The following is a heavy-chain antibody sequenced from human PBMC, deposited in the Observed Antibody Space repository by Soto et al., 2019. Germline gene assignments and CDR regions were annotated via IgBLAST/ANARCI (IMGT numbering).Heavy chain of an antibody. CDR3: TTTGGFDH. Sequence: PGGSLRLSSAASGFTFSNAWMSWVRQAPGKGLEWGGRIKSKTDGGTTDYAAPVKGRFTISRDDAKNTLYLQMNSLKTEDTAVYYCTTTGGFDHWGQGTLVTVSS. D-gene: IGHD3-10*01. V-gene: IGHV3-15*01. CDR2: IKSKTDGGTT. J-gene: IGHJ5*02. CDR1: GFTFSNAW.